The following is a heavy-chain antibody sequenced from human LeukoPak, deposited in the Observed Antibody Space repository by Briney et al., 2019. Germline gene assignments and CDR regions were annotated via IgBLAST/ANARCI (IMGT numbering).Heavy chain of an antibody. Sequence: WASVKVSCKASGYTFTNYGISWVRQAPGQGLEWMGWISAYNGNTNYAQKFQDRVAMTTDTSTNTAYMELKGLRSDDTAVFYCARDTPVEFEYSSGLDYWGQGTLVTVSS. CDR1: GYTFTNYG. J-gene: IGHJ4*02. CDR2: ISAYNGNT. V-gene: IGHV1-18*01. D-gene: IGHD6-25*01. CDR3: ARDTPVEFEYSSGLDY.